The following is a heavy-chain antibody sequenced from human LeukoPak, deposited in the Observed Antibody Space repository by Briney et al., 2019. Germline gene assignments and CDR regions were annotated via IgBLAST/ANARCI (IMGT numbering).Heavy chain of an antibody. CDR1: GGTFSSYA. V-gene: IGHV1-18*01. J-gene: IGHJ6*02. D-gene: IGHD3-3*01. CDR3: ARDSGVDFWSGYYTGFYYYYGMDV. CDR2: ISAYNGNT. Sequence: ASVKVSCKASGGTFSSYAISWVRQAPGQGLEWMGWISAYNGNTNYAQKLQGRVTMTTDTSTSTAYMELRSLRSDDTAVYYCARDSGVDFWSGYYTGFYYYYGMDVWGQGTTVTVSS.